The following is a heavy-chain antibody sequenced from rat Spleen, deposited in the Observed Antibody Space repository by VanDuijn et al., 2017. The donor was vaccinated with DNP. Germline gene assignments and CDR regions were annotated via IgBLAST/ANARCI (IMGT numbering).Heavy chain of an antibody. Sequence: EVQLVESGGGLVQPGRSLKLSCAASGFTFSDYYMAWVRQAPTKGLELVAYITYDGGSTYYGDSVKGRFTISRDNSKSTLYLQMNSLRSEDMATYYCARHVLHLRVWDSWGQGVMVTVFS. D-gene: IGHD1-4*01. CDR1: GFTFSDYY. V-gene: IGHV5-22*01. CDR3: ARHVLHLRVWDS. J-gene: IGHJ2*01. CDR2: ITYDGGST.